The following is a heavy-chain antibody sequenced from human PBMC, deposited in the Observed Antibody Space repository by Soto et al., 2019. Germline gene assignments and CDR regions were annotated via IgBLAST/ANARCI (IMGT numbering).Heavy chain of an antibody. V-gene: IGHV4-30-4*01. CDR1: GGSISSGDYY. CDR3: ARVPRESVDYGESVAPGDYYYYGMDV. Sequence: SETLSLTCTVSGGSISSGDYYWGWIRQPPGKGLEWIGYIYYSGSTYYNPSLKSRVTISVDKSKNQFSLKLSSVTAADTAVYYCARVPRESVDYGESVAPGDYYYYGMDVWGQGTTVTVSS. D-gene: IGHD4-17*01. J-gene: IGHJ6*02. CDR2: IYYSGST.